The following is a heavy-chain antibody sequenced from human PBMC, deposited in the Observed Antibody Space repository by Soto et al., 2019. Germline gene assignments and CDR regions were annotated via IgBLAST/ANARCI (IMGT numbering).Heavy chain of an antibody. D-gene: IGHD4-4*01. CDR3: ARVKVTTVTTRDLYYYYYYMDV. Sequence: PSETLSLTCTVSGGSISSGGYYWSWIRQHPGKGLEWIGYIYYSGSTYYNPSLKSRVTISVDTSKNQFSLKLSSVTAADTAVYYCARVKVTTVTTRDLYYYYYYMDVWGKGTTVTVSS. CDR1: GGSISSGGYY. V-gene: IGHV4-31*03. J-gene: IGHJ6*03. CDR2: IYYSGST.